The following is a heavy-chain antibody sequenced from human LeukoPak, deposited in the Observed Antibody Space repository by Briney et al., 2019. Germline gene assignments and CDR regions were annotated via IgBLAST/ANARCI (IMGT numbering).Heavy chain of an antibody. V-gene: IGHV3-23*01. D-gene: IGHD4-17*01. J-gene: IGHJ4*02. CDR1: EVTFSNYA. CDR3: AKSMTTVTTGIDY. Sequence: GGSLRLSCTASEVTFSNYAISWVRQAPGKGLEWVSAISGSGGSTYYADSVKGRFTISRDNSKNTLYLQMNSLRAEDTAVYYCAKSMTTVTTGIDYWGQGTLVTVSS. CDR2: ISGSGGST.